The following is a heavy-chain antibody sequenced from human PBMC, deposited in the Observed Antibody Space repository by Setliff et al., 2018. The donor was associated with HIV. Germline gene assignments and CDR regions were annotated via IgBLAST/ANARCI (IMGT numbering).Heavy chain of an antibody. CDR2: ISTYNGQR. V-gene: IGHV1-18*01. J-gene: IGHJ6*02. CDR1: GYTFSQYG. Sequence: ASVKVSCKSSGYTFSQYGISWVRQAPGQGLEWMGWISTYNGQRNYAQKVQGRVTFTTDTSTSTAYMELRSLRSDDTAVYYCAREGVREPPSNTLYYGMDVWGHGTTVTVSS. CDR3: AREGVREPPSNTLYYGMDV. D-gene: IGHD3-10*01.